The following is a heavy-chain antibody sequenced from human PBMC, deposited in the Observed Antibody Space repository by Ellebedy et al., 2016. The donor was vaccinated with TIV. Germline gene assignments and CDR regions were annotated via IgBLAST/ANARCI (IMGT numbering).Heavy chain of an antibody. CDR1: GFTFSGSA. CDR2: IRSKANSYAT. V-gene: IGHV3-73*01. Sequence: GGSLRLXXAASGFTFSGSAMHWVRQASGKGLEWVGRIRSKANSYATAYAASVKGRFTISRDDSKNTAYLQMNSLKTEDTAVYYCTRFLGSSSWYGNWGQGTLVTVSS. D-gene: IGHD6-13*01. J-gene: IGHJ1*01. CDR3: TRFLGSSSWYGN.